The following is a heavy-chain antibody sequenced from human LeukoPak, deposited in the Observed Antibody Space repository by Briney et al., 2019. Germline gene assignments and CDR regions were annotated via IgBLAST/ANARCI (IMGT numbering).Heavy chain of an antibody. CDR2: ISDSGGST. CDR1: GITLSNYG. D-gene: IGHD3-22*01. J-gene: IGHJ4*02. CDR3: AKRGVVIRVILVGFHKEAYYFDS. Sequence: GGSRRLSCALSGITLSNYGMSWVRQASGKGLEWVAGISDSGGSTKYADSVKGRFTISRDNSKNTLYLQMNSLRAEDTAVYFCAKRGVVIRVILVGFHKEAYYFDSWGRGALVTVSS. V-gene: IGHV3-23*01.